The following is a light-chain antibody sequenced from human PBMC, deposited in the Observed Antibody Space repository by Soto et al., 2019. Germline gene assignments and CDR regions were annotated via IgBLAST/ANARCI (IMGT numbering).Light chain of an antibody. CDR3: QQYGSSPTT. Sequence: DIQMTQSPSSLFASVGDRVTITCRASQSINNYLNWYQQKPRKAPKLLIYDAFSLQSGVPSRFSGSGSGTDFTLTISRLEPEDFAVYFCQQYGSSPTTFGQGTKVEIK. CDR2: DAF. V-gene: IGKV1-39*01. CDR1: QSINNY. J-gene: IGKJ1*01.